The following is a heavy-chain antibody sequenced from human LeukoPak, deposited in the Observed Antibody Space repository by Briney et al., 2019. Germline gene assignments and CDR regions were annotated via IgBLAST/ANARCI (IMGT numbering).Heavy chain of an antibody. V-gene: IGHV5-51*01. J-gene: IGHJ4*02. Sequence: GESLKISCKGSGYSFSSYWIGWVRQMPGRGLEWMGMLYPNGSATTYHPSFEGRVTISADKSVTTAYLEWNSLKASDTALYYCVRQGLESGTYPAYWGPGTLVTVSS. CDR2: LYPNGSAT. D-gene: IGHD1-26*01. CDR1: GYSFSSYW. CDR3: VRQGLESGTYPAY.